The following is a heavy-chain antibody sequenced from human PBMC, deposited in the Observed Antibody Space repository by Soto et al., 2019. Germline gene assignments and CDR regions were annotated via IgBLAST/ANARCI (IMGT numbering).Heavy chain of an antibody. CDR3: ARQSLAAAATGAFDI. V-gene: IGHV5-51*01. J-gene: IGHJ3*02. Sequence: GESLKISCKGSGYSFTSYWIGWVRQMPGKGLEWRGIIYPGDSDTRYSPSFQGQVTISADKSISTAYLQWSSLKASDTAMYYCARQSLAAAATGAFDIWGQGTMVTVSS. CDR1: GYSFTSYW. D-gene: IGHD6-13*01. CDR2: IYPGDSDT.